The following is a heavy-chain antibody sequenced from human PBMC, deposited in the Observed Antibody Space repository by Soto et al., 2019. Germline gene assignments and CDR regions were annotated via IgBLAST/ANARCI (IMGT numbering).Heavy chain of an antibody. Sequence: QVQLQQWGAGLLKPSETLSLTCAVYGGSFSGYYWSWIRQPPGKGLEWIGEINHSGSTNYNPSLKSRVTISVDTSKNQFSLKLSSVTAADTAVYYCARVGYSSSWYRRYYFDYWGQGTLVTVSS. CDR3: ARVGYSSSWYRRYYFDY. CDR1: GGSFSGYY. V-gene: IGHV4-34*01. J-gene: IGHJ4*02. CDR2: INHSGST. D-gene: IGHD6-13*01.